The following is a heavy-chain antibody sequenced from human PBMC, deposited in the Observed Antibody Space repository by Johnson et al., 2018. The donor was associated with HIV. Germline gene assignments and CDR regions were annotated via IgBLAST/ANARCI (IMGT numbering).Heavy chain of an antibody. CDR3: ARVTRYNWNSDAFDI. CDR2: ISWNSGRI. J-gene: IGHJ3*02. V-gene: IGHV3-9*01. Sequence: VQLIESGGGLVQPGGSLRLSCAASGFSFDDYAMHWVRQAPGKGLEWVSGISWNSGRIGYADSVKGRFTISRDNAKNSLYLQMNSLRAEETALYYCARVTRYNWNSDAFDIWGQGTMVTVSS. CDR1: GFSFDDYA. D-gene: IGHD1-1*01.